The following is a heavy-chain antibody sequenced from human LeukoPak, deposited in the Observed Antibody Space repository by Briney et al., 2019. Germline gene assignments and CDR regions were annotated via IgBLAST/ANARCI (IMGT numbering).Heavy chain of an antibody. CDR2: ISYDGSNK. V-gene: IGHV3-30*18. D-gene: IGHD3-22*01. J-gene: IGHJ4*02. Sequence: GGSLRLSCAASGFTFSSYGMHWVRQAPGKGLKWVAVISYDGSNKYYADSVKGRFTISRDNSKNTLYLQMNSLRAEDTAVYYCAKGYYDSSGYYHAFDYWGQGTLVTVSS. CDR3: AKGYYDSSGYYHAFDY. CDR1: GFTFSSYG.